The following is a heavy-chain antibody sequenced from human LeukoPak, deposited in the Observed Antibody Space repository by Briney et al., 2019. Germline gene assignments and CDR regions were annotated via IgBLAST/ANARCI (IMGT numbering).Heavy chain of an antibody. CDR3: AKDPHSPMDAGMIINYLDC. D-gene: IGHD3-10*01. CDR2: MSYDGINQ. V-gene: IGHV3-30*18. CDR1: GFAFSTFG. J-gene: IGHJ4*02. Sequence: GGSLRLSCAASGFAFSTFGMHWVRQAPGKGLEWLAVMSYDGINQFYADSVRGRFTISRDNSKNALYLQMNSLRVEDTAVYYCAKDPHSPMDAGMIINYLDCWGLGTLVTVSS.